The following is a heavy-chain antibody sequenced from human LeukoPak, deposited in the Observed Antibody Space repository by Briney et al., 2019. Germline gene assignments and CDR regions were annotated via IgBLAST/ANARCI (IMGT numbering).Heavy chain of an antibody. J-gene: IGHJ4*02. CDR2: ISSSSSYI. D-gene: IGHD1-26*01. V-gene: IGHV3-21*01. Sequence: GGSLRLSCAASGFTFSSYSMNWVRQAPGKGLEWVSSISSSSSYIYYADSVKGRFTISKDNAKNSLYLQMNSLRAEDTAVYYCARDPYSGSGPRTFDYWGQGTLVTVSS. CDR3: ARDPYSGSGPRTFDY. CDR1: GFTFSSYS.